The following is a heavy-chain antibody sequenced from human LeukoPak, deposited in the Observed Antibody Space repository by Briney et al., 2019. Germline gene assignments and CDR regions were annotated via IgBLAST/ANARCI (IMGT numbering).Heavy chain of an antibody. D-gene: IGHD4-17*01. CDR1: GVTISGYY. V-gene: IGHV4-59*08. Sequence: PSETLSLTCTVSGVTISGYYWSWIRQPPGKGLEWIGFIYYSGSTNYNPSLKSRVSMSVDTSRDQFSLKLSSVTAADTAVYYCSRRPALGDTTSSDLWGRGTLVTVSS. CDR2: IYYSGST. CDR3: SRRPALGDTTSSDL. J-gene: IGHJ2*01.